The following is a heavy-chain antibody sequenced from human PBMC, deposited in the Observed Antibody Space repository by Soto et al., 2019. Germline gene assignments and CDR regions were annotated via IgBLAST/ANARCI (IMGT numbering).Heavy chain of an antibody. CDR3: ARDEGYKWNYGGSWFDP. CDR1: GYTFTSYG. J-gene: IGHJ5*02. Sequence: QVQLVQSGAEVKKPGASVKVSCKASGYTFTSYGISWVRQAPGQGLEWMGWISAYNGNTNYAQKLQGRVTMTTDTSTSTAYMERRSLRADDTAVYYCARDEGYKWNYGGSWFDPWGQGTLVTVSS. D-gene: IGHD1-7*01. CDR2: ISAYNGNT. V-gene: IGHV1-18*01.